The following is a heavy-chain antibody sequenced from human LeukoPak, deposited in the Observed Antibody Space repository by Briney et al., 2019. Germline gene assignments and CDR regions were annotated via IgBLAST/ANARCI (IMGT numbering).Heavy chain of an antibody. J-gene: IGHJ3*01. Sequence: GGSLRLSCAASEFTYSTYCMHWVRQAPGKGLVWVSRIDSDGTNTDYADSVKGRFTISRDNAKNTLYMQMNSLRVDDTAVYYCVREASGVSSSAFDVWGQGTMVTVSS. CDR1: EFTYSTYC. V-gene: IGHV3-74*01. CDR2: IDSDGTNT. CDR3: VREASGVSSSAFDV. D-gene: IGHD1-26*01.